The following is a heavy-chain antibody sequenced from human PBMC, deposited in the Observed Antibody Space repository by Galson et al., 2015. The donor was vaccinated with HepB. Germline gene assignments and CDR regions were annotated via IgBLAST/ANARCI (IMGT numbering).Heavy chain of an antibody. V-gene: IGHV4-38-2*01. CDR3: AGGKKSAYDMLTPTIRYEV. CDR1: GYSISSGYY. J-gene: IGHJ4*02. CDR2: IYVGGST. Sequence: LTCDVSGYSISSGYYWGWIRQPPGKGLEWIGTIYVGGSTYHNPSLKSRLIISLDTSKNQLSLKLTSVTAADTAIYSCAGGKKSAYDMLTPTIRYEVWGQGTLVTVSS. D-gene: IGHD3-9*01.